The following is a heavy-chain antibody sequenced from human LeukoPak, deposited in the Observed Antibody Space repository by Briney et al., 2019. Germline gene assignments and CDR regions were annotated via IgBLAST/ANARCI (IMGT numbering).Heavy chain of an antibody. J-gene: IGHJ3*02. CDR1: GYTLTELS. CDR3: ARDQGKWEPDGFDI. CDR2: FHPEDGEA. Sequence: GASVKVSCKVSGYTLTELSMHWVRQAPGKGLEWMGGFHPEDGEAIYAQKFQGRVTMTEDTSTDTAYMELSSLTSEGTAVYYCARDQGKWEPDGFDIWGQGTMVTVSS. D-gene: IGHD1-26*01. V-gene: IGHV1-24*01.